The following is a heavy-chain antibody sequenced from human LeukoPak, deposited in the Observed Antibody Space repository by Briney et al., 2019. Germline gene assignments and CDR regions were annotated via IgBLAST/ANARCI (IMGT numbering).Heavy chain of an antibody. CDR3: ARGVAISSSGWYDTFDY. D-gene: IGHD6-19*01. Sequence: GGSLRLSCAASGFTFSTYDMNWVRQAPGKGLEWVAAINDGGYNTYYADSVRGRFTISRDNSKNTLYLQMGSLRADDMAVYYCARGVAISSSGWYDTFDYWGQGALVTISS. J-gene: IGHJ4*02. CDR2: INDGGYNT. V-gene: IGHV3-23*01. CDR1: GFTFSTYD.